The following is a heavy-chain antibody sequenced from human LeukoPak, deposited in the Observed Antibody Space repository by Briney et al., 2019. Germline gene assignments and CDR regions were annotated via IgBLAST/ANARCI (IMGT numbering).Heavy chain of an antibody. Sequence: GGSLRLSCAASGFTFSSYWMHWVRQAPGKGLVWVSRINSDGSSTSYADSVKGRFTISRDNAKNTLYLQMNSLRAEDTAVYYCARGDSDYYMDVWGKGTTVTVSS. D-gene: IGHD2-21*02. CDR3: ARGDSDYYMDV. CDR1: GFTFSSYW. J-gene: IGHJ6*03. V-gene: IGHV3-74*01. CDR2: INSDGSST.